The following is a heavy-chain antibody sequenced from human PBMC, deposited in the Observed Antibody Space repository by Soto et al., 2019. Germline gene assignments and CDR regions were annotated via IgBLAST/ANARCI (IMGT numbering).Heavy chain of an antibody. CDR3: AREEMATFYYFDH. CDR2: IYYSGTT. Sequence: SETLSLSCTVSGGSVSSANYYWSWLRQPPGKGLEWIAYIYYSGTTNYNPSLKSRVTISVDTSKNQFSLKLNSVTAADTAVYYCAREEMATFYYFDHWGQGTLVTVSS. J-gene: IGHJ4*02. CDR1: GGSVSSANYY. D-gene: IGHD5-12*01. V-gene: IGHV4-61*01.